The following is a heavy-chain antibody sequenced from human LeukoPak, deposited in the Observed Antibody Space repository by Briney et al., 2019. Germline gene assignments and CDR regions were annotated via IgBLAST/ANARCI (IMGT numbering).Heavy chain of an antibody. Sequence: PGASVKVSCQVSGYSLTELSMHWVRQTPGKGLEWMGGFDPEAGETIYAQKFQGRVTMTEDTSTDTAYMELSSLRSEDTAVFYCATWAGAVIVDKNGGVYWGQGTLVTVSS. J-gene: IGHJ4*02. CDR1: GYSLTELS. CDR2: FDPEAGET. V-gene: IGHV1-24*01. D-gene: IGHD3-22*01. CDR3: ATWAGAVIVDKNGGVY.